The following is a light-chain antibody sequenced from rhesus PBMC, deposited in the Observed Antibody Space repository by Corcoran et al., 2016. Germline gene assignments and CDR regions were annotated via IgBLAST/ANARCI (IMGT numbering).Light chain of an antibody. J-gene: IGKJ2*01. CDR2: KVT. CDR3: MQSTKDPYS. Sequence: DIVMTQTPLSLPVTPGEPASISCRSSQSLLHSNGNTYLHWYLQKPGQSPRLLIYKVTNRESGCPDRFMGSGSGTDFTMKISRVEPEDVGVYYCMQSTKDPYSFGQGTKVEIK. CDR1: QSLLHSNGNTY. V-gene: IGKV2S3*01.